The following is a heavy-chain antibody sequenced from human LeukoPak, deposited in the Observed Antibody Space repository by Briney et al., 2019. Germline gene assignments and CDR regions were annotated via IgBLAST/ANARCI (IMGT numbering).Heavy chain of an antibody. CDR2: IYYSGST. J-gene: IGHJ1*01. Sequence: SETLSLTCTVSGGSISSYYWSWIRQPPGKGLEWIGYIYYSGSTNYNPSLKSRVTISVDTSKNQFSLKLSSVTAEDTAVYYCARAQGWYRYFQHWGQGTLVTVSS. CDR3: ARAQGWYRYFQH. V-gene: IGHV4-59*01. D-gene: IGHD6-19*01. CDR1: GGSISSYY.